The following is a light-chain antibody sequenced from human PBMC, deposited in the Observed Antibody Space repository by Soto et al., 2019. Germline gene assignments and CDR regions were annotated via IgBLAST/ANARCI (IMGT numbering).Light chain of an antibody. J-gene: IGKJ4*01. CDR2: GAS. CDR3: QQYNNWPPLT. Sequence: EIMMTQSPATLSVSPGERATLSCRASQSVRGNLAWYQQKPGQAPRLLIYGASTRATGVPARFSGSGSGTEFTLTISSLQSEDFAVYYCQQYNNWPPLTFGGGTKVDIK. V-gene: IGKV3-15*01. CDR1: QSVRGN.